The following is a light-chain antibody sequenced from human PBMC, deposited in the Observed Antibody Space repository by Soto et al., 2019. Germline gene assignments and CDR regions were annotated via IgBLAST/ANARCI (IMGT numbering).Light chain of an antibody. CDR1: QSVSSIN. CDR3: QQYGSSPWP. CDR2: GAS. J-gene: IGKJ1*01. Sequence: GVTQSPGTLSLSPGERATLSCRASQSVSSINLAWYQQKPDQAPRLLIYGASSRATGIPDRFSGSGSGTDFTLTISRLEPEDFAVYYCQQYGSSPWPFGQGTKVDI. V-gene: IGKV3-20*01.